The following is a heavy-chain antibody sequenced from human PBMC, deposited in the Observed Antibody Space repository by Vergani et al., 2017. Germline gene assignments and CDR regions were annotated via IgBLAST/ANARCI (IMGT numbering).Heavy chain of an antibody. J-gene: IGHJ6*02. V-gene: IGHV5-10-1*03. CDR2: IDPSDSYT. CDR3: ATVSIRRIFGVVIYYYYYGMDV. D-gene: IGHD3-3*01. CDR1: GYSFTSYW. Sequence: EVQLVQSGAEVKKPGESLRISCKGSGYSFTSYWISWVRQMPGKGLEWMGRIDPSDSYTNYSPSFQGHVTISADKSISTAYLQWSSLKASDTAMYYCATVSIRRIFGVVIYYYYYGMDVWGQGTTVTVSS.